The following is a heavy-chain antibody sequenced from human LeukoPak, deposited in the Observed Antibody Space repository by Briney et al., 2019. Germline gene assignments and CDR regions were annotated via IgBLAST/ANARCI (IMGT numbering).Heavy chain of an antibody. Sequence: GASVKVSCKASGYTFTGYYMHWVRQAPGQGLEWMGWINPNSGGTNYAQKFQGWVTMTGDTSISTAYMELSRLRSDDTAVYYCARDPPNCGGDCPVFDYWGQGTLVTVSS. CDR3: ARDPPNCGGDCPVFDY. CDR2: INPNSGGT. CDR1: GYTFTGYY. D-gene: IGHD2-21*02. J-gene: IGHJ4*02. V-gene: IGHV1-2*04.